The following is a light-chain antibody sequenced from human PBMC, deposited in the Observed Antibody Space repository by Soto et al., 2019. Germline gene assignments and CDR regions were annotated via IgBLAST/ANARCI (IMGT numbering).Light chain of an antibody. CDR3: QQYGSSPPYT. CDR1: QSVTNNY. V-gene: IGKV3-20*01. CDR2: GSS. J-gene: IGKJ2*01. Sequence: EVVLTQSPGTLSLSPGERATLSCRASQSVTNNYFAWYQQKPGQAPRLLIFGSSDSATGTPDRFSGSGSGTDFTITISRLEPEDSAVYYCQQYGSSPPYTFGQGTKLEIK.